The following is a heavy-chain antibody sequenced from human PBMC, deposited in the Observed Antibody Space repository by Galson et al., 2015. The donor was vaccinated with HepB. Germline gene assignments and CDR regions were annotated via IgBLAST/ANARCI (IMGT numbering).Heavy chain of an antibody. J-gene: IGHJ4*02. Sequence: TLSLTCTVSGGSIISGDYYWSWIRQPPGKGLEWIGYIYYSGSTYYNPSLKSRVTISVDTSKNQFSLKLSSVTAADTAVYYCARVARYYYDSSGLVHYFDYWGQGTLVTVSS. D-gene: IGHD3-22*01. CDR1: GGSIISGDYY. CDR2: IYYSGST. V-gene: IGHV4-30-4*01. CDR3: ARVARYYYDSSGLVHYFDY.